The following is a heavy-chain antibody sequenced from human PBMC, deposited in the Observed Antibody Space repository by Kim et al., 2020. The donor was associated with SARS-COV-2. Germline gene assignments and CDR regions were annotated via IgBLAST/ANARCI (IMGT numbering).Heavy chain of an antibody. D-gene: IGHD1-26*01. CDR2: ISYDGSNK. V-gene: IGHV3-30-3*01. CDR1: GFTFSSYA. CDR3: ARARGGSYYVAPDY. Sequence: GGSLRLSCAASGFTFSSYAMHWVRQAPGKGLEWVAVISYDGSNKYYADSVKGRFTISRDNSKNTLYLQMNSLRAEDTAVYYCARARGGSYYVAPDYWGQGTLVTVSS. J-gene: IGHJ4*02.